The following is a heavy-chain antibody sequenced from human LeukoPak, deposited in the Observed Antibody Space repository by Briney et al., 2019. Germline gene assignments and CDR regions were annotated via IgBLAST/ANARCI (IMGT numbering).Heavy chain of an antibody. CDR1: GGSITGYH. V-gene: IGHV4-4*08. Sequence: SETLSLTCTVSGGSITGYHWSWIRQPPAKGLEWIGYIYSSETTNYKPSLKSRVTISADTSKNQISLKLTSVTAADTAIYYCARRNDFHIWGQGTMVSVSS. CDR3: ARRNDFHI. J-gene: IGHJ3*02. CDR2: IYSSETT.